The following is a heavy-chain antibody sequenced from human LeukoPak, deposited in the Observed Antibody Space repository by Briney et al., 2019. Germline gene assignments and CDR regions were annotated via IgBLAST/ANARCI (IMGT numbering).Heavy chain of an antibody. CDR2: VSSSSTTI. CDR1: GFTFSTFG. D-gene: IGHD3-9*01. Sequence: GGSLRLSCVASGFTFSTFGMNWVRQVPGKGLEWVSYVSSSSTTIYYADSVKGRFTISRDDAKSSLYLQMNSLRAEDTALYYCARMSTGYYDDYWGQGTLVAVSS. V-gene: IGHV3-48*01. CDR3: ARMSTGYYDDY. J-gene: IGHJ4*02.